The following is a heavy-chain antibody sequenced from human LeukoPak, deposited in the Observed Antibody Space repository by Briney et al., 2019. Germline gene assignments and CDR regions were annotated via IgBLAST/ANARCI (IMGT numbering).Heavy chain of an antibody. D-gene: IGHD6-13*01. CDR3: ARDRDFIFWQQPEGKFDY. CDR2: IWYDGSNK. CDR1: GFTFSSYG. J-gene: IGHJ4*02. Sequence: GGSLRLSCAASGFTFSSYGMHWVRQAPGKGLEWVAVIWYDGSNKYYADSVKGRFTISRDNSKNTLYLQMNSLRAEDTAVYYCARDRDFIFWQQPEGKFDYWGQGTLVTVSS. V-gene: IGHV3-33*01.